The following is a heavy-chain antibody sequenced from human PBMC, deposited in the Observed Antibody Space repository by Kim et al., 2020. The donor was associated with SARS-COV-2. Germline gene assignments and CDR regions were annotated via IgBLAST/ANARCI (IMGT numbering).Heavy chain of an antibody. Sequence: AQKLQGRVIMTTDTSTSTAYMELRSLRSDDTAVYYCAKMSIAARLEAFDIWGQGTMVTVSS. V-gene: IGHV1-18*01. CDR3: AKMSIAARLEAFDI. J-gene: IGHJ3*02. D-gene: IGHD6-6*01.